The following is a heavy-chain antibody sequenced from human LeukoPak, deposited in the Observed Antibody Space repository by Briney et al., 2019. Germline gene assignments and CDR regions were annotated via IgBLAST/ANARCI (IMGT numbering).Heavy chain of an antibody. J-gene: IGHJ3*02. D-gene: IGHD3-10*01. CDR2: IYHSGST. V-gene: IGHV4-38-2*02. CDR1: GYSISSGYY. Sequence: PSETLSLTCTASGYSISSGYYWGWIRQPPGKGLEWIGSIYHSGSTYYNPSLKSRVTISVDTSKNQFSLKLSSVTAADTAVYYCASYYSWDAFDIWGQGTMVTVSS. CDR3: ASYYSWDAFDI.